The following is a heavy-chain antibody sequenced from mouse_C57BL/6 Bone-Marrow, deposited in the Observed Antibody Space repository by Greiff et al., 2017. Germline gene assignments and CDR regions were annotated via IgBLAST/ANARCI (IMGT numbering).Heavy chain of an antibody. CDR2: IWRGGST. CDR3: AKPDGNYSYYFDY. J-gene: IGHJ2*01. D-gene: IGHD2-1*01. V-gene: IGHV2-5*01. Sequence: VQVVESGPGLVQPSQSLSITCTVSGFSLTSYGVHWVRQSPGKGLEWLGVIWRGGSTDYNAAFMSRLSITKDNSKSQVFFKMNSLQADDTAIYYCAKPDGNYSYYFDYWGQGTTLTVSS. CDR1: GFSLTSYG.